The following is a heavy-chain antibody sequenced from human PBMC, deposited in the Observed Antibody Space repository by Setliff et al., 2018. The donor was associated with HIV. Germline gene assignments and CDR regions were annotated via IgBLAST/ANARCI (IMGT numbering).Heavy chain of an antibody. J-gene: IGHJ3*02. V-gene: IGHV4-4*09. CDR3: AREHCSGGSCNGFDI. CDR1: GASINSYY. D-gene: IGHD2-15*01. Sequence: SETLSLTCTVSGASINSYYWNWIRQPPGKGLEWIGFIFATGDTKYNPSLQSRVSMSIDTSKNQFSLKLRSVTAADTAIYYCAREHCSGGSCNGFDIWGQGTMVTVSS. CDR2: IFATGDT.